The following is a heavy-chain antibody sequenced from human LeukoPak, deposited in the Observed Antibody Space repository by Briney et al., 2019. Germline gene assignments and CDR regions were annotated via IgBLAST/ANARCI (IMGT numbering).Heavy chain of an antibody. V-gene: IGHV1-18*01. J-gene: IGHJ4*02. CDR2: ISAYNGNT. Sequence: ASVKVSCKASGYTFTSYGISWVRQAPGQGLEWMGWISAYNGNTNYAQKLQGRVTMTTDTFTSTAYMELRSLRSDDTAVYYCARRYCSGGSCYSRSPFDYWGQGTLVTVSS. CDR3: ARRYCSGGSCYSRSPFDY. CDR1: GYTFTSYG. D-gene: IGHD2-15*01.